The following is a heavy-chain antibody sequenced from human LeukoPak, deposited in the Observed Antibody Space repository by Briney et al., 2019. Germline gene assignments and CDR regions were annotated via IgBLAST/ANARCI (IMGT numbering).Heavy chain of an antibody. Sequence: PGGSLRLSCAASGFAFSGYGMHWVRQSPGAGLEWVTFIHYNGKNQYYADSVRGRFTISRDNSKNMLYLQMNNLRPEDTAVYYCVSAPWLDGYNWYPFDCWGRGSLVTASS. J-gene: IGHJ4*02. CDR2: IHYNGKNQ. V-gene: IGHV3-30*02. D-gene: IGHD5-24*01. CDR1: GFAFSGYG. CDR3: VSAPWLDGYNWYPFDC.